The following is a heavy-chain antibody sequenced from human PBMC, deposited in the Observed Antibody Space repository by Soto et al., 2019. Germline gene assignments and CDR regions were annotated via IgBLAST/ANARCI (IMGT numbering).Heavy chain of an antibody. J-gene: IGHJ4*02. D-gene: IGHD3-22*01. Sequence: QVQLVQSGAEVKKPGASVKVPCKASGYTFSSYGISWVRQAPGQGLEWMGWISAYNGNTNYAQKFQGRVTMTTDTSTSTAYMELRSLRSDATAVYYCAREGAFYYNTSGWTGFDYWGQGTLVTVSS. V-gene: IGHV1-18*01. CDR3: AREGAFYYNTSGWTGFDY. CDR1: GYTFSSYG. CDR2: ISAYNGNT.